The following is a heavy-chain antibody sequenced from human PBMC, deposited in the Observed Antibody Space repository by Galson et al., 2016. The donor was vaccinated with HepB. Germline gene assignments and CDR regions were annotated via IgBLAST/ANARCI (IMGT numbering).Heavy chain of an antibody. CDR2: VWFDGTNT. J-gene: IGHJ6*02. V-gene: IGHV3-33*01. Sequence: SLRLSCAASGFTFTTYGMHWVRQAPGKGLEWVAVVWFDGTNTYYADSVKGRFTISRDNSVSTLYLQMHSLRAEDTAVYFCARNPNYHDSPAYQLFRRRYYAMDVWGQGTTVTVSS. CDR1: GFTFTTYG. CDR3: ARNPNYHDSPAYQLFRRRYYAMDV. D-gene: IGHD3-22*01.